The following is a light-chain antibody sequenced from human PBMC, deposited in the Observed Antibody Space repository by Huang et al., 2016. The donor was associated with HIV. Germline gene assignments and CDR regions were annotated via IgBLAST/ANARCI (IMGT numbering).Light chain of an antibody. V-gene: IGKV1-39*01. CDR2: AIS. J-gene: IGKJ2*01. Sequence: DIQMTQSPSSLSASVGDKVIITCRASQAINTYLHWYHHKEGKAPKLLISAISGLQSGVPSRFSGSGSGTDFTLTISGLRPEDFATYYCQQSYNTPYTFGQGTKVEI. CDR1: QAINTY. CDR3: QQSYNTPYT.